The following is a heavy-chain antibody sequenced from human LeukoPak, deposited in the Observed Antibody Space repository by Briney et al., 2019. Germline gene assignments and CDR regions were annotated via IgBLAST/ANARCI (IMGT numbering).Heavy chain of an antibody. CDR2: TSYSGST. V-gene: IGHV4-59*01. J-gene: IGHJ2*01. Sequence: TSETLSPTCTVSGGSISSYYWSWIRQPPGKRLEWIGYTSYSGSTDYNPSLKSRVTMSVDTSKNQFSLKLSSVTAADTAVYYCGRRTYYDTLTGYTYWYFDLWGRGTLVTVSS. CDR1: GGSISSYY. CDR3: GRRTYYDTLTGYTYWYFDL. D-gene: IGHD3-9*01.